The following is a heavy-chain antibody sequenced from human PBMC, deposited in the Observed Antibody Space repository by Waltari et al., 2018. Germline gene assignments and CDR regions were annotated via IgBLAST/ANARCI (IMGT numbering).Heavy chain of an antibody. Sequence: EVQLVESGEGLVQPGGSLRLSCSASGFTFSTYNFNWVRQAPGRGLQWVSFISSSGDITYYADSVKGRFTISRDIAKNSLYLQMNSLRVEDTAVYYCAREGSGFDPWGQGTLVTVSS. J-gene: IGHJ5*02. CDR1: GFTFSTYN. CDR3: AREGSGFDP. CDR2: ISSSGDIT. V-gene: IGHV3-48*01.